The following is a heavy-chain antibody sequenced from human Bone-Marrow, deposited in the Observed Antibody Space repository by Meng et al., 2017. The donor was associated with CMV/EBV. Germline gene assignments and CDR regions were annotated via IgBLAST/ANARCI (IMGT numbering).Heavy chain of an antibody. D-gene: IGHD5-18*01. CDR2: IWYDGSNK. Sequence: LSLTCAASGFTFSSYGMHWVRQAPGKGLEWVAVIWYDGSNKYYADSVKGRFTISRDNSKNTLYLQMNSLRAEDTAVYYCAKWGDERGYSYGYARSPDVWGQGTTVTVSS. J-gene: IGHJ6*02. V-gene: IGHV3-33*06. CDR3: AKWGDERGYSYGYARSPDV. CDR1: GFTFSSYG.